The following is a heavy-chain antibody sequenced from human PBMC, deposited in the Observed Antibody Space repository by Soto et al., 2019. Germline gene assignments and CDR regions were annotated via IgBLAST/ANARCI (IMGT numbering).Heavy chain of an antibody. CDR2: ISGKNGNT. Sequence: QFQLVQSGVEVKKPGASVKVSCKASGYTFISHGISWVRKAPGKGLEWMGWISGKNGNTNYAQKLQGRVTLTTDTSTKTAYMELRSLISDDTAVYYCARVSSSIVVVPDYGMDVLGQGTTVTVSS. CDR1: GYTFISHG. D-gene: IGHD2-15*01. CDR3: ARVSSSIVVVPDYGMDV. J-gene: IGHJ6*02. V-gene: IGHV1-18*04.